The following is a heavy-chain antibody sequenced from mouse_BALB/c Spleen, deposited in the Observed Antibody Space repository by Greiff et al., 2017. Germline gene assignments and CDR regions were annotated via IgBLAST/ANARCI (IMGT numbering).Heavy chain of an antibody. CDR1: GFSLTSYG. CDR2: IWSGGST. V-gene: IGHV2-2*02. J-gene: IGHJ4*01. Sequence: VKVVESGPGLVQPSQSLSITCTVSGFSLTSYGVHWVRQSPGKGLEWLGVIWSGGSTDYNAAFISRLSISKDNSKSQVFFKMNSLQANDTAIYYCARNSDYDAYAMDYWGQGTSVTVSS. D-gene: IGHD2-4*01. CDR3: ARNSDYDAYAMDY.